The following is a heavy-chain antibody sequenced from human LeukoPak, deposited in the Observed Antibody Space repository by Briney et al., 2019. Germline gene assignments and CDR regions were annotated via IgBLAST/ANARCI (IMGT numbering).Heavy chain of an antibody. CDR1: GFTVSRHY. V-gene: IGHV3-53*01. D-gene: IGHD3-22*01. CDR2: IYSPGGT. CDR3: AIAPFSADSSATPPAFDI. J-gene: IGHJ3*02. Sequence: GRSLRLSCAASGFTVSRHYMSWVRQAPGKGLEWVSIIYSPGGTYYADSVKGRFTISRDNSKNTIYLQMNSLRVDDTAVYYCAIAPFSADSSATPPAFDIWGHGTMVTVSS.